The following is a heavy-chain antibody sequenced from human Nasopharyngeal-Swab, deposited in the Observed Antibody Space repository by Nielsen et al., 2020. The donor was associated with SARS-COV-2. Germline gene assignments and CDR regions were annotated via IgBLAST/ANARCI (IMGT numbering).Heavy chain of an antibody. CDR1: SGSFSGYY. CDR2: VNHSGST. Sequence: SETLSLTCAVYSGSFSGYYWSWIRQPPGKGLEWIGEVNHSGSTNYNPSLKSRVTILVDTSKNHFPLRLSSVTAADTAVYYCARRTTTVYYYYYMDVWGNGTTVTVSS. J-gene: IGHJ6*03. CDR3: ARRTTTVYYYYYMDV. D-gene: IGHD4-17*01. V-gene: IGHV4-34*01.